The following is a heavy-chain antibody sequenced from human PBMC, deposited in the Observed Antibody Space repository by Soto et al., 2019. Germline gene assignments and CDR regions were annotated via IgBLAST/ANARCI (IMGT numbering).Heavy chain of an antibody. D-gene: IGHD5-12*01. V-gene: IGHV4-39*01. J-gene: IGHJ4*02. Sequence: SETLSLTCTVSGGSISSSSYYWGWIRQPPGKGLEWIGSIYYSGSTYYNPSLKSRVTISVDTSKNQFSLKLSSVTAADTAVYYCATFTKGRDGYNDFDYWGQGTLVTVSS. CDR1: GGSISSSSYY. CDR2: IYYSGST. CDR3: ATFTKGRDGYNDFDY.